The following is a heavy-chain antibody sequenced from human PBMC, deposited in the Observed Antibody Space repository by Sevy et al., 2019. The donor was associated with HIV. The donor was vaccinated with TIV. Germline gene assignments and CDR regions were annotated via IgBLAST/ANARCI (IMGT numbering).Heavy chain of an antibody. CDR3: ARWGEGGRQAYYYYYGMDV. D-gene: IGHD3-16*01. CDR1: GYSFTSYW. Sequence: GESLKISCKGSGYSFTSYWIGWVRQMPGKGLEWMGIIYPGDSDTRYSPSFQGQVTISADKSISTAYLQWSSLKASDTAMYYCARWGEGGRQAYYYYYGMDVWGQGTTVTVSS. CDR2: IYPGDSDT. V-gene: IGHV5-51*01. J-gene: IGHJ6*02.